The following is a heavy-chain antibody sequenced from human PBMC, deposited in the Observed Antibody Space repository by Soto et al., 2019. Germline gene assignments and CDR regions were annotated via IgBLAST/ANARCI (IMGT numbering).Heavy chain of an antibody. Sequence: ASVKVSCKASGYTFTSYDINWVRQATGQGLEWMGWMNPNSGNTGYAQKFQGRVTMTRNTSISTAYMELSSLRSEDTAVYYCASVGNGYFDWLEEDAFDIWGQGTMVTVSS. V-gene: IGHV1-8*01. J-gene: IGHJ3*02. CDR1: GYTFTSYD. D-gene: IGHD3-9*01. CDR2: MNPNSGNT. CDR3: ASVGNGYFDWLEEDAFDI.